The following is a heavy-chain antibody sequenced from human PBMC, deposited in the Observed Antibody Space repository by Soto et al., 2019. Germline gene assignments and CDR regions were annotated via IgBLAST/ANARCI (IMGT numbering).Heavy chain of an antibody. J-gene: IGHJ4*02. CDR1: GDSITSSNW. Sequence: SETLSLTCAVSGDSITSSNWLSWVLQAPGKGLEWIGEIYHSGATTYNPSLKSRATISVDPSNNHFSLKLTSVTAADTAVYFCARDLGTGTDYWGRGTLVTVSS. CDR2: IYHSGAT. CDR3: ARDLGTGTDY. V-gene: IGHV4-4*02. D-gene: IGHD1-1*01.